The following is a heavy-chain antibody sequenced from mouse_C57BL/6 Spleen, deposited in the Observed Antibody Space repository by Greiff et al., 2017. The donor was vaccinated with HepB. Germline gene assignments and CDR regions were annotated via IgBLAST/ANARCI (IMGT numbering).Heavy chain of an antibody. D-gene: IGHD2-14*01. J-gene: IGHJ2*01. V-gene: IGHV1-64*01. CDR3: ARRKGTLYFDY. CDR1: GYTFTSYW. Sequence: QVQLQQPGAELAKPGASVKLSCKASGYTFTSYWMHWVKQRPGQGLEWIGMIHPNSGSTNYNEKFKSKATLTVDKSSSTAYMQLSSLTSEDSAVYYCARRKGTLYFDYWGQGTTLTVSS. CDR2: IHPNSGST.